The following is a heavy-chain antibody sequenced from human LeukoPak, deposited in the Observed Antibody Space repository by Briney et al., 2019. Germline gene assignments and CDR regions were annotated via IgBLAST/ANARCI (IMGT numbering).Heavy chain of an antibody. J-gene: IGHJ4*02. CDR2: ISSSGDDT. Sequence: GGSLTLSCAASGFTFSSYAMSWVRQAPGKGLEYISAISSSGDDTLYADSVKGRFTISRDNFKNTLYLQMNSLRAEDTAVYYCAKGQTWASVYFDSWGQGTLVTVSS. D-gene: IGHD7-27*01. CDR3: AKGQTWASVYFDS. V-gene: IGHV3-23*01. CDR1: GFTFSSYA.